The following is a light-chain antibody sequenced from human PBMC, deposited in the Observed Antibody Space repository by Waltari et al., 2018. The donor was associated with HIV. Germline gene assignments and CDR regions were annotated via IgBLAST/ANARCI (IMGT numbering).Light chain of an antibody. CDR1: TGAVTSGHY. J-gene: IGLJ2*01. CDR3: LLSYSGARPVV. V-gene: IGLV7-46*01. CDR2: DTS. Sequence: QAVVTQEPSLTVSPGGTVTLTCGSSTGAVTSGHYPYWFQQKPGQAPRTLIYDTSNKHSWTPALFSGSRLWGKAALTLSGAQPEDEAEYYCLLSYSGARPVVFGGGTKLTVL.